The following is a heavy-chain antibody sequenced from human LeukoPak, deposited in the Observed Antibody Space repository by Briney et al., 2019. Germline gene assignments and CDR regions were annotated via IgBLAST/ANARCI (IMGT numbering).Heavy chain of an antibody. CDR1: GFTFRSYA. J-gene: IGHJ4*02. Sequence: PGGSLRLSCAASGFTFRSYAMSWVRQSPGKGVEWVSGISGSGGSPYHADSVKGRFTISRGNSKYTLLLQMNRLRAEDTAVYYCVRERYCSGTSCFELGYWGQGTLVTVSS. CDR3: VRERYCSGTSCFELGY. CDR2: ISGSGGSP. D-gene: IGHD2-2*01. V-gene: IGHV3-23*01.